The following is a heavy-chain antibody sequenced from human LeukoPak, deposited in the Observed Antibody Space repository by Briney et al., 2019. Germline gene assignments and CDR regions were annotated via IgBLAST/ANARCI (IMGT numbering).Heavy chain of an antibody. J-gene: IGHJ6*02. CDR2: IYYSGST. V-gene: IGHV4-59*01. CDR3: ARVRNVVPAAIARAYYYYGMDV. Sequence: PSEALSLTCTVSGGSISSYYWSWIRQPPGKGLEWIGYIYYSGSTNYNPSLKSRVTISVDTSKNQFSLKLSSVTAADTAVYYCARVRNVVPAAIARAYYYYGMDVWGQGTTVTVSS. D-gene: IGHD2-2*01. CDR1: GGSISSYY.